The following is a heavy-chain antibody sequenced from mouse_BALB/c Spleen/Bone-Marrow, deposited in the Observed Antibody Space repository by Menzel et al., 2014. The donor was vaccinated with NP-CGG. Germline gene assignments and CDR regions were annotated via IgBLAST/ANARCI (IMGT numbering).Heavy chain of an antibody. Sequence: VKLQESGAEPVKPGAPVKLSCKASGYTFTSYWMNWVKQRPGRGLEWIGRIDPSDSETHYNQKFKDKATLTVDKSSSTAYIQLSSLTSEDSAVYYCARSHGYYPYWYCDVWGAGTTVTVSS. J-gene: IGHJ1*01. CDR2: IDPSDSET. CDR1: GYTFTSYW. V-gene: IGHV1-69*02. CDR3: ARSHGYYPYWYCDV. D-gene: IGHD2-3*01.